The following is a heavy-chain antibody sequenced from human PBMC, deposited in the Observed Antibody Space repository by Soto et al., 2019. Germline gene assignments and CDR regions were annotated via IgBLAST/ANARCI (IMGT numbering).Heavy chain of an antibody. CDR2: ISGSGGST. J-gene: IGHJ3*02. V-gene: IGHV3-23*01. CDR3: ASLTMIVVVITSHDAIDI. D-gene: IGHD3-22*01. Sequence: GGSLRLSCAASGFTFSSYAMSWVRQAPGKGLEWVSAISGSGGSTYYADSVKGRFTISRDNSKNTLYLQMNSLRAEDTALYYCASLTMIVVVITSHDAIDIWGQGTMVTVSS. CDR1: GFTFSSYA.